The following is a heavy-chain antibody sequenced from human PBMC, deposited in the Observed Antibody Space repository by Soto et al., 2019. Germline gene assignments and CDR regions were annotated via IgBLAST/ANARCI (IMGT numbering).Heavy chain of an antibody. Sequence: QVQLVQSGAEVKKPGASVKVSCKASGYTFTSYAMHWARQAPGQRLEWMGWINAGNGNTKYSQKFQGRVTITRDTSASTAYMELSSLRSEDTAVYYCARGPGGPDGPGDYWGQGTLVIVSS. CDR3: ARGPGGPDGPGDY. V-gene: IGHV1-3*01. CDR1: GYTFTSYA. CDR2: INAGNGNT. D-gene: IGHD2-15*01. J-gene: IGHJ4*02.